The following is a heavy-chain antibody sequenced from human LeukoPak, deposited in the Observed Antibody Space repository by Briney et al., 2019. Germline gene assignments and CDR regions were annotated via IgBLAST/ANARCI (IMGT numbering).Heavy chain of an antibody. CDR2: IYHTGST. J-gene: IGHJ5*02. Sequence: SGTLSLTCAVSGYSISSGYYWGWFRQPPGEGLEWIGRIYHTGSTYYNPSLKNRVNISIDTSKNHFSLKLSSVTAADTAVYYCASGCSGGSCFRGSWFDPWGQGTLVTVSS. CDR3: ASGCSGGSCFRGSWFDP. CDR1: GYSISSGYY. V-gene: IGHV4-38-2*01. D-gene: IGHD2-15*01.